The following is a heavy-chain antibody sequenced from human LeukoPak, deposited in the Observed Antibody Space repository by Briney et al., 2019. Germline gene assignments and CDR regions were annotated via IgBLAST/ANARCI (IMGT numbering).Heavy chain of an antibody. CDR2: IYYTGIT. V-gene: IGHV4-59*08. J-gene: IGHJ4*02. CDR3: AGHYYDSSGYKGPFDY. Sequence: SETLSLTCTVSGGSISSYYWSWIRQPPGKGLEWIGYIYYTGITNYNPYLKSRVTISVDRSKNQFSLKLSSVTAADTAVYYCAGHYYDSSGYKGPFDYWGQGTLVTVSS. D-gene: IGHD3-22*01. CDR1: GGSISSYY.